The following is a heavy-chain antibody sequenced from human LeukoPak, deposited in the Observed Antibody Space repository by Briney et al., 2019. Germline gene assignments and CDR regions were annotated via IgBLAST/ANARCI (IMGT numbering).Heavy chain of an antibody. Sequence: QPGGSLRLSCAASGFTFSNYGMNWVRQAPGKGLEWVSGIGDSGRSTYYADSVKGRFSISRDNSKNTLYLQINSLRAEDTAVYYCAKGGSLTTVTHFDYWGQGTLVTVSS. CDR3: AKGGSLTTVTHFDY. CDR2: IGDSGRST. D-gene: IGHD4-17*01. CDR1: GFTFSNYG. J-gene: IGHJ4*02. V-gene: IGHV3-23*01.